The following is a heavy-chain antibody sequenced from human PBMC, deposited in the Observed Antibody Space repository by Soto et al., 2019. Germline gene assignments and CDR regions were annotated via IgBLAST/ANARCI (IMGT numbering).Heavy chain of an antibody. Sequence: LSYAASGVNFSDSGMSRVRQTPEKWLEWVSSISRTGDSAYYADSVKGRFAISRERAKNRLSLQMNSLRVEDTAVYYCAKGPDGSGYYHNWCDFWGQGTLVTVSS. J-gene: IGHJ5*01. V-gene: IGHV3-23*01. D-gene: IGHD3-22*01. CDR1: GVNFSDSG. CDR2: ISRTGDSA. CDR3: AKGPDGSGYYHNWCDF.